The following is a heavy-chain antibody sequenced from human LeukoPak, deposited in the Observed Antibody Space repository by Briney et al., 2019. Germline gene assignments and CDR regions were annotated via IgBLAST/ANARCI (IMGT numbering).Heavy chain of an antibody. CDR2: ISSSGST. Sequence: SETLSLTCSVSGDSISSGDYYWSWIRQPAGKGLEWIGRISSSGSTNYNPSLKSRVTISVDTSKNQFSLKLSSVTAADTAVYFCARGPYSYDSSGAFDIWGQGTMVTVSS. V-gene: IGHV4-61*02. CDR1: GDSISSGDYY. D-gene: IGHD3-22*01. CDR3: ARGPYSYDSSGAFDI. J-gene: IGHJ3*02.